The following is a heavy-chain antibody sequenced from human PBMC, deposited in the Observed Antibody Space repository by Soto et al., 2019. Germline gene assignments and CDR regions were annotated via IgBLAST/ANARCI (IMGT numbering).Heavy chain of an antibody. CDR2: IYHSGNT. D-gene: IGHD3-16*01. Sequence: QVQLQESGPGLVKPSGTLSLTCAVSGGSISSSNWWRWVRQPPGKGLEWIGEIYHSGNTNYNPSLKRRVTMAVDKSRNQFSRKLSAVTAADTAVYYCARRWGEGRVDYWGQGTLVTVSS. J-gene: IGHJ4*02. CDR1: GGSISSSNW. V-gene: IGHV4-4*02. CDR3: ARRWGEGRVDY.